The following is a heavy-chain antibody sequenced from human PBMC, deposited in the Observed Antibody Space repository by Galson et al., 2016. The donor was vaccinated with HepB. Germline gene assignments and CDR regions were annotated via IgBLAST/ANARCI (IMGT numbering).Heavy chain of an antibody. CDR2: VIPKFGTT. J-gene: IGHJ3*01. CDR1: GGTFSIHA. CDR3: ARARGVVIGDAFDL. V-gene: IGHV1-69*13. D-gene: IGHD3-3*01. Sequence: SVKVSCKASGGTFSIHAVSWVRQAPGLGLEWMGGVIPKFGTTNYAQKFQGRVTITADQSTSTASLELGSLTFEDTAVYYCARARGVVIGDAFDLWGQGTKVTVSS.